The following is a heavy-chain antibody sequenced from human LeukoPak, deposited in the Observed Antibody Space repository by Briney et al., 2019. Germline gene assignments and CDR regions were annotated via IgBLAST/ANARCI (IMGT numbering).Heavy chain of an antibody. V-gene: IGHV4-39*01. J-gene: IGHJ5*02. D-gene: IGHD1-26*01. CDR1: GGSMSSNFYY. CDR3: ARGRSGSYLNWFDP. CDR2: IYYSGST. Sequence: SETLSLTCTVSGGSMSSNFYYWGWIRRPPGKGLEWIGNIYYSGSTYYNPSLKSRVTISVDTSKNQFSLKLSSVTAADTAVYYCARGRSGSYLNWFDPWGQGTLVTVSS.